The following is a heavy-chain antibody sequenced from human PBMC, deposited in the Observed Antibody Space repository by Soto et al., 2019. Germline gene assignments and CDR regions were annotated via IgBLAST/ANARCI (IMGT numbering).Heavy chain of an antibody. V-gene: IGHV3-7*01. CDR1: GVVFSNYW. Sequence: GGSLRLSCASSGVVFSNYWMSWVRRAPGKGLEWLANINQDGSGRFHADSVKGRFTISRDNAENSLYLQMNGLRVEDTAVYYCAAIDHGSESWGQGTLVTVSS. J-gene: IGHJ5*02. D-gene: IGHD2-2*02. CDR2: INQDGSGR. CDR3: AAIDHGSES.